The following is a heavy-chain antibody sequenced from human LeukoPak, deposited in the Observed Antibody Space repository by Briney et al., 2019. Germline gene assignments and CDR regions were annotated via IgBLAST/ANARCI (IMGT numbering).Heavy chain of an antibody. Sequence: SETLSLTCTVSGGSINNYYWSWIRQPPGKGLEWIGYIFDNGNTNYNPSLKSRVTISVDTSKNQFSLKVRSVTAADTAVYYCAKGEGDYWGQGTLVTVSS. CDR2: IFDNGNT. J-gene: IGHJ4*02. D-gene: IGHD2-21*01. CDR1: GGSINNYY. CDR3: AKGEGDY. V-gene: IGHV4-59*01.